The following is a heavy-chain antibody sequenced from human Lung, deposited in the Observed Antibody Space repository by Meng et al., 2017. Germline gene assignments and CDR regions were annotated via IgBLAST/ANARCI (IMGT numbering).Heavy chain of an antibody. CDR2: ISSDSRYI. CDR3: ARFETVGVATGDF. V-gene: IGHV3-21*01. D-gene: IGHD2-15*01. J-gene: IGHJ4*02. CDR1: GFTFSNYS. Sequence: EVQRVESGGGLVTTGGSLRLSCAAAGFTFSNYSMNWVRQAPGKELEWVSSISSDSRYIFYADSVKGRFTISRDNGKKLLYLQMNSLSPEDTAVFYCARFETVGVATGDFWGQGTLVTVSS.